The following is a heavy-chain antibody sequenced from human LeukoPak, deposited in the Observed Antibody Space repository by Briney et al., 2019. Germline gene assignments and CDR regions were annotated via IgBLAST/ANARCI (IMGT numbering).Heavy chain of an antibody. CDR3: TRAYYYTSSGDDY. Sequence: PGGPLRLSCAASGFTFSDYWMHWVRQAPGKGLVWVSRIDSDGSTTTYADSVKGRFTISRDNAKNTLYLQMNSLRAEDTAVYYCTRAYYYTSSGDDYWGQGTQVTVSS. V-gene: IGHV3-74*01. J-gene: IGHJ4*02. D-gene: IGHD3-22*01. CDR1: GFTFSDYW. CDR2: IDSDGSTT.